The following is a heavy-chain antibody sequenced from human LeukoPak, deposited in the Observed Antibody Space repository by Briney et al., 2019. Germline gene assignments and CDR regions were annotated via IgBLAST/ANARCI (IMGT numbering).Heavy chain of an antibody. CDR3: ARDLSGGSGSSTFDY. Sequence: GGSLRLSCAASGFTFSSYEMNWVRQAPGKGLEWVSYISSSGSTIYYADSVKGRFTISRDNAKNSLYLQMNSLRAEDTAVYYCARDLSGGSGSSTFDYWGQGTLVTVSS. J-gene: IGHJ4*02. CDR1: GFTFSSYE. CDR2: ISSSGSTI. V-gene: IGHV3-48*03. D-gene: IGHD3-10*01.